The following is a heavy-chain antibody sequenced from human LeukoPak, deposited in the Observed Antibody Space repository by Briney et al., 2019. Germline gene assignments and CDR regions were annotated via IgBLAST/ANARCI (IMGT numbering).Heavy chain of an antibody. D-gene: IGHD3-10*01. J-gene: IGHJ4*02. CDR1: GGSISSYY. V-gene: IGHV4-59*08. CDR3: ARFGSNPYYFDY. Sequence: ASETLSLTCTVSGGSISSYYWSWIRQPPGKGLEWIGYIYYSGSTNYNPPLKSRVTISVDTSKNQFSLKLSSVTAADTAVYYCARFGSNPYYFDYWGQGTLVTVSS. CDR2: IYYSGST.